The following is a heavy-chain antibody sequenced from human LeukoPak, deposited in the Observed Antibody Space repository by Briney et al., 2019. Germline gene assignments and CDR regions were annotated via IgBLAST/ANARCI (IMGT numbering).Heavy chain of an antibody. CDR3: ARAYFWGYDLGPIFDY. J-gene: IGHJ4*02. CDR1: GFAVSSNY. Sequence: LTGGSLRLSCAASGFAVSSNYMSWVRQAPGKGLEWVSVIYSGGSTYYADSVKGRFTISRDNSKNTLYLQMNSLRAEDTAVYYCARAYFWGYDLGPIFDYWGQGTLVTVSS. CDR2: IYSGGST. D-gene: IGHD5-12*01. V-gene: IGHV3-53*01.